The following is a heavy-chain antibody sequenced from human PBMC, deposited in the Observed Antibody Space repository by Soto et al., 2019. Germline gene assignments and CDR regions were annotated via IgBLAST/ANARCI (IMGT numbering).Heavy chain of an antibody. Sequence: GGSLRLSCSASGFTFSSYAMHWVRQAPGKGLEYVSAISSNGGSTYYADSVKGRFTISRDNSKNTLYLQMSSLRAEDTAVYYCVKGRSAAGVYNWFDPWGQGTLVTVSS. CDR3: VKGRSAAGVYNWFDP. J-gene: IGHJ5*02. D-gene: IGHD6-13*01. CDR1: GFTFSSYA. V-gene: IGHV3-64D*08. CDR2: ISSNGGST.